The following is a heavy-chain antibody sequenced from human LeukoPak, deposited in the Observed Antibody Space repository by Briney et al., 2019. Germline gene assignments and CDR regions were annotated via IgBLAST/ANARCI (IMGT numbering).Heavy chain of an antibody. CDR1: GYTFTGYY. V-gene: IGHV1-2*02. CDR3: AGDRAVLRAFDI. CDR2: INPNSGGT. D-gene: IGHD6-19*01. J-gene: IGHJ3*02. Sequence: ASVKVSCKASGYTFTGYYMHWVRQAPGQGLEWMGWINPNSGGTNYAQKFQGRVTMTRDTSISTAYMELSRLRSDDTAVYYCAGDRAVLRAFDIWGQGTMVTVSS.